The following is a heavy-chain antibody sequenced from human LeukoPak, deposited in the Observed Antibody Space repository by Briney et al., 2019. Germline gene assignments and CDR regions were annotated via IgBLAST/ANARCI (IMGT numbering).Heavy chain of an antibody. V-gene: IGHV7-4-1*02. CDR3: ARAGLFNWNDVGPLDY. Sequence: VASVKVSCKTSGYTFTSYGVNWVRQAPGQGLEWMGWINTNTGNPTYAQGFTGRFVFSLDTSVSTAYPQISSLKAEDTAVYHCARAGLFNWNDVGPLDYWGQGTLVTVSS. J-gene: IGHJ4*02. CDR2: INTNTGNP. D-gene: IGHD1-20*01. CDR1: GYTFTSYG.